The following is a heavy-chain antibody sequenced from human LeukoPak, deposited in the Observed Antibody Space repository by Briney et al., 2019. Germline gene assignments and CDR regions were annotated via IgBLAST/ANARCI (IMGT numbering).Heavy chain of an antibody. CDR3: ARDFGTYCANGVCYSLYNWFDP. CDR1: GDSMSNNHCY. CDR2: IYYSGST. Sequence: SETLSLTCIVSGDSMSNNHCYWGWIRQPPGKGLEWIGSIYYSGSTNYNPSLKSRVTISVDTSKNQFSLKLSSVTAADTAVYFCARDFGTYCANGVCYSLYNWFDPWGQGTLVTVSS. D-gene: IGHD2-8*01. V-gene: IGHV4-39*07. J-gene: IGHJ5*02.